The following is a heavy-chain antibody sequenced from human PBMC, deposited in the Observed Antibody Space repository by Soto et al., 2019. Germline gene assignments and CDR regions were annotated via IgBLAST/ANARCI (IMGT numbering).Heavy chain of an antibody. CDR2: IIPIFGTA. V-gene: IGHV1-69*13. Sequence: ASVKVSCKASGGTFSSYAISWVRQAPGQGLEWMGGIIPIFGTANYAQKFQGRVTITADESTSTAYMELSSLRSEDTAVYYCARDGSYYDSSGSDGYYFDYWGQGTLVTVSS. D-gene: IGHD3-22*01. CDR3: ARDGSYYDSSGSDGYYFDY. CDR1: GGTFSSYA. J-gene: IGHJ4*02.